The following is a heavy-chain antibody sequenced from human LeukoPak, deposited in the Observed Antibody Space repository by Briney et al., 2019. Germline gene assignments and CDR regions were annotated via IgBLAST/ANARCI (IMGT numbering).Heavy chain of an antibody. Sequence: GGSLRLSCVASGFSFSSYGMHWVRQAPGRGLEWVAFIRYDGSNKYYVDSVKGRFTISRDNAKNSLYLQMNSLRAEDTAVYYCARDCMLVHRPDYWGQGTLVTVSS. J-gene: IGHJ4*02. CDR1: GFSFSSYG. D-gene: IGHD6-13*01. CDR2: IRYDGSNK. CDR3: ARDCMLVHRPDY. V-gene: IGHV3-30*02.